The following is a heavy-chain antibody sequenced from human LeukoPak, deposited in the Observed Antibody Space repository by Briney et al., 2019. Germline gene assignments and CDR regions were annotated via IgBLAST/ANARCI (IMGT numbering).Heavy chain of an antibody. V-gene: IGHV3-48*01. J-gene: IGHJ4*02. D-gene: IGHD6-19*01. CDR2: ISTLSGTI. Sequence: GGSLRLSCAASGFTVSSYSMHWVRQGPAKGLEWVAYISTLSGTIFYADSVKGRFTISRDNAKNSLYLQMNSLRAEDTAVYYCARTNLGSGWRFDYWGQGTLVTVSS. CDR1: GFTVSSYS. CDR3: ARTNLGSGWRFDY.